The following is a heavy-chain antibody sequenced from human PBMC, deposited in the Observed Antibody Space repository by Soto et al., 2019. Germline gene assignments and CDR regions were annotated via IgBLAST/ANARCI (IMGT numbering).Heavy chain of an antibody. CDR2: IKEDETEK. V-gene: IGHV3-7*04. J-gene: IGHJ4*02. CDR3: VRARVDY. CDR1: GFTFNTYW. Sequence: EVHLVESGGGLVQPGGSLRLSCVVSGFTFNTYWMTWIRQAPGKGLEWVATIKEDETEKYYGDSVKGRFTISRDNAKNSLFLQMNILRVDDTAVYYCVRARVDYWGQGILVTVSS.